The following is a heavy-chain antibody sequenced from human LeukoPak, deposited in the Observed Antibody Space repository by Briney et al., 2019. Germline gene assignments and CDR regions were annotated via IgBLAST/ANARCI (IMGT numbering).Heavy chain of an antibody. V-gene: IGHV4-31*03. CDR3: ARDSAGEGFYGFWSGYYTDYYGMDV. D-gene: IGHD3-3*01. CDR1: GGSISSGGYY. J-gene: IGHJ6*02. CDR2: IYYSGST. Sequence: TLSLTCTVSGGSISSGGYYWSWIRQHPGKGLEWIGYIYYSGSTYYNPSLKSRVTISVDTSKNQFSLKLSSVTAADTAVYYCARDSAGEGFYGFWSGYYTDYYGMDVWGQGTTVTVSS.